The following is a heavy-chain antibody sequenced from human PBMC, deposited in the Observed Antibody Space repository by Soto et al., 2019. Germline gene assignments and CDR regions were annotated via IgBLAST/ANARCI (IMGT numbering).Heavy chain of an antibody. Sequence: SVKVSCKASGGTFSSYAISWVRQAPGQGLEWMGGIIPIFGTANYAQKFQGRVTITADESTSTAYMELSSLRSEDTAVYYCGRDHQYYLFGSVNYKGPSKREVGGKGTPVTAS. D-gene: IGHD3-3*01. J-gene: IGHJ6*03. CDR2: IIPIFGTA. CDR1: GGTFSSYA. V-gene: IGHV1-69*13. CDR3: GRDHQYYLFGSVNYKGPSKREV.